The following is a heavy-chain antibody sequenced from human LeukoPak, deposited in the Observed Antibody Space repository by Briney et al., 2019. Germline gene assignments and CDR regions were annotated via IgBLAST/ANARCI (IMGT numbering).Heavy chain of an antibody. V-gene: IGHV1-8*01. CDR1: GYTFTNYD. J-gene: IGHJ4*02. Sequence: GASVKVSCKASGYTFTNYDINWVRQATGQGLEWLGWMSASSGNTGYAQKFQGRVSMTRATSISTAYLELSRLTFEDTAVYYCARTPPKGDIDYWGQGTLVTVSS. CDR2: MSASSGNT. D-gene: IGHD2-21*02. CDR3: ARTPPKGDIDY.